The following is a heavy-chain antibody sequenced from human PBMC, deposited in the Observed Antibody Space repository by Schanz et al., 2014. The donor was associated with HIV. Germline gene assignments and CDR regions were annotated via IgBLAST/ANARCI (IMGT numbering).Heavy chain of an antibody. CDR1: GFTFSNAW. CDR3: ARNQLETTYYYGLDA. J-gene: IGHJ6*02. V-gene: IGHV3-15*01. CDR2: IKSKTDGGTT. D-gene: IGHD1-1*01. Sequence: EVQLVESGGGLVKPGGSLRLSCAASGFTFSNAWMSWVRQAPGKGLEWVGRIKSKTDGGTTDYAAPVKGRFTISRDNARNSLYLQMNSLRAEDTAVYYCARNQLETTYYYGLDAWGQGTTVTVSS.